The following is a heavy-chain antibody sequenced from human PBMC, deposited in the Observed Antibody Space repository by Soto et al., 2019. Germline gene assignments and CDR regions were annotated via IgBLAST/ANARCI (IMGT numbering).Heavy chain of an antibody. D-gene: IGHD3-10*01. Sequence: QITLKESGPTLVKPTQTLTPTCTFSGFSLSTTGVGVGWIRQPPGKALEWLALVYWDDDKRYNLFLKSRLAITKDTPKNQVVLTMTNMDPVDTATYYCAHAAFGEFVGSFGYWGQGTLVTVSS. CDR2: VYWDDDK. V-gene: IGHV2-5*02. CDR3: AHAAFGEFVGSFGY. CDR1: GFSLSTTGVG. J-gene: IGHJ4*02.